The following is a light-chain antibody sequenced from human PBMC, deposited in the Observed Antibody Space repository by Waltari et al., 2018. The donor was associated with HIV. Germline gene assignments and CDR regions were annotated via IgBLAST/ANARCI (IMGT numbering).Light chain of an antibody. J-gene: IGKJ2*01. V-gene: IGKV1-5*03. Sequence: DIQMTQSPSNLSASVGDTVVITCRASQSIDNWLAWYQQKPGRAPRLLVSRTSLLESGVSSRFRGSGSGTEFTLTIMSLQPDIGTYYCQQYSTHYAFGQGTRVE. CDR2: RTS. CDR3: QQYSTHYA. CDR1: QSIDNW.